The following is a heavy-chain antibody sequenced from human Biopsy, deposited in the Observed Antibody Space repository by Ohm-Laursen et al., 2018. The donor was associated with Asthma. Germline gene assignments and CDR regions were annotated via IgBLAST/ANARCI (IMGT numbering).Heavy chain of an antibody. J-gene: IGHJ6*02. V-gene: IGHV3-7*01. D-gene: IGHD4-17*01. CDR3: AKDPRIYGDNVAGMDV. Sequence: LSCAASGFTFGGYAMSWARQAPGKGLGWVANIKHDGSEKNHVDSLKGRFTISRDNAKNSLYLQMNSLRAEDTAVYYCAKDPRIYGDNVAGMDVWGQGTAVNVSS. CDR1: GFTFGGYA. CDR2: IKHDGSEK.